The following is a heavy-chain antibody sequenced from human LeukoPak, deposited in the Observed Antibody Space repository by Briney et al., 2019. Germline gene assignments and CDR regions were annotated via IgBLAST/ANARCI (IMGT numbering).Heavy chain of an antibody. Sequence: SVKVSCKASGGTFSSYAISWVRQAPGQGLEWMGGIIPIFGTANYAQKFQGRVTITVDESTSTAYMELSSLRSEDTAVYYCARDLLRGGDCWFDPWGQGTLVTVSS. V-gene: IGHV1-69*13. J-gene: IGHJ5*02. D-gene: IGHD2-21*01. CDR1: GGTFSSYA. CDR2: IIPIFGTA. CDR3: ARDLLRGGDCWFDP.